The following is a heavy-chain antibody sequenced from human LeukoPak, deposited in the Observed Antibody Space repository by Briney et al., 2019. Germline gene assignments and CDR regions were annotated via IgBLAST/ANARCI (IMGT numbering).Heavy chain of an antibody. D-gene: IGHD3-22*01. CDR2: ISYDGSNK. CDR3: ANLGSYDSSGYSDY. V-gene: IGHV3-30*18. J-gene: IGHJ4*02. Sequence: GGSLRLSCAASGFTFSSYGMHWVRQAPGKGLEWVAVISYDGSNKYYADSVKGRFTISRDNSKNTLYLQMNSLRAEDTAGYYCANLGSYDSSGYSDYWGQGTLVTVSS. CDR1: GFTFSSYG.